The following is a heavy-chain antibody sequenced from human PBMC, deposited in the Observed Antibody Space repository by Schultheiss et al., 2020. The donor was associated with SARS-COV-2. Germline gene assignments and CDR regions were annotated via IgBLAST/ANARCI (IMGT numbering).Heavy chain of an antibody. CDR2: ISYDGSNK. CDR1: GFTFSIYG. Sequence: GGSLRLSCAASGFTFSIYGMHWVRQAPGKGLEWVAVISYDGSNKYYADSVKGRFTISRDNSKNTLYLQMNSLRAEDTAVYYCARTSGYCSGGSCPRRAYYYGMDVWGQGTTVTVSS. D-gene: IGHD2-15*01. J-gene: IGHJ6*02. CDR3: ARTSGYCSGGSCPRRAYYYGMDV. V-gene: IGHV3-30*03.